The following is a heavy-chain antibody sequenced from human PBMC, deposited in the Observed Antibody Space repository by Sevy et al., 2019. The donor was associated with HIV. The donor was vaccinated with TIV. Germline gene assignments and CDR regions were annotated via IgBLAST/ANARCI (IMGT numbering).Heavy chain of an antibody. CDR2: ISSSSTTI. CDR3: ARGFMGAGYYYGMDV. V-gene: IGHV3-48*02. Sequence: GGSLRLSCAASRLTFSSSSVNWVRQAPGKGLEWVSYISSSSTTIYYADSVKGRFTISRDKAKNSLYLQMNSLRDEDTAVYYCARGFMGAGYYYGMDVWGQGTTVTVSS. J-gene: IGHJ6*02. D-gene: IGHD3-3*01. CDR1: RLTFSSSS.